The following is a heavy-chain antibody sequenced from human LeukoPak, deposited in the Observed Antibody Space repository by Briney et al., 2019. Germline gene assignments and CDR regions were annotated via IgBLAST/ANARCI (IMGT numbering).Heavy chain of an antibody. CDR2: ISGSGGST. V-gene: IGHV3-23*01. CDR3: GRIRRWFTESDNDALDI. CDR1: GFTFSTYA. D-gene: IGHD3-10*01. J-gene: IGHJ3*02. Sequence: TGGSLRLSCAASGFTFSTYAMSWVRQAPGKGLEWVSAISGSGGSTYYADSVKGRFPISRENSKNTLYPQMNSLRPEDTAVCNSGRIRRWFTESDNDALDICGERTMVTVSS.